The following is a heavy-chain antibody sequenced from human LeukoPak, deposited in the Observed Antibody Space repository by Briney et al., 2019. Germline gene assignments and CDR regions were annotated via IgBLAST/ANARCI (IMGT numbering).Heavy chain of an antibody. J-gene: IGHJ4*02. D-gene: IGHD3-10*01. Sequence: GASVKVSCTPSGFTFTDYYLHWVRQAPGQGLEWMGWINPNSGGTNYAQRFQGRVTMTRDTSISAAYMEFSGVTPDDTTVYYCARGPAFGESDYWGQGTLVVVSS. V-gene: IGHV1-2*02. CDR1: GFTFTDYY. CDR2: INPNSGGT. CDR3: ARGPAFGESDY.